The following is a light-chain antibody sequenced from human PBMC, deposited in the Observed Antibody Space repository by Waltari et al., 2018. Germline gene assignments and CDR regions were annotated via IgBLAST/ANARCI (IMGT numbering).Light chain of an antibody. V-gene: IGKV3-15*01. Sequence: EVVMTQSPVTLSVSPGERATLSCRASQGVHDNLAWYQQKPGQAPRLLIYGASTRATGVPARFSASGSGTDFTLTITSLQSEDCALYYCQQYNKWPPLTFGGGTKVEIK. CDR3: QQYNKWPPLT. J-gene: IGKJ4*01. CDR2: GAS. CDR1: QGVHDN.